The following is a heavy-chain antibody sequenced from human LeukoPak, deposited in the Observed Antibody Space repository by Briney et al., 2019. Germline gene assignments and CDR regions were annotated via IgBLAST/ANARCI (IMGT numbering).Heavy chain of an antibody. V-gene: IGHV1-18*01. CDR2: ISAYNGNT. CDR1: GYTFTSYG. J-gene: IGHJ6*02. Sequence: ASVKVSCKASGYTFTSYGISWVRQAPGQGLEWMGWISAYNGNTNYAQKLQGRVTMTTDTSTSTAYMELRSLRSDDTAVYYCASTHSSSWYGGDYYGMDVWGQGTTVTVSS. CDR3: ASTHSSSWYGGDYYGMDV. D-gene: IGHD6-13*01.